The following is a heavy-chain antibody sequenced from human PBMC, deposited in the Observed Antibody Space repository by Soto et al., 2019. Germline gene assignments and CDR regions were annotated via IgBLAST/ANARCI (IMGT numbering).Heavy chain of an antibody. CDR3: ARDTPFLYYDSSGSYYFDY. V-gene: IGHV1-18*01. Sequence: ASVKVSCKDSGYTFTSYGISWVRQAPGQGLEWMGWISAYNGNTNYAQKLQGRVTMTTDTSTSTAYMELRSLRSDDTAVYYCARDTPFLYYDSSGSYYFDYWGQGTLVTVSS. D-gene: IGHD3-22*01. CDR1: GYTFTSYG. J-gene: IGHJ4*02. CDR2: ISAYNGNT.